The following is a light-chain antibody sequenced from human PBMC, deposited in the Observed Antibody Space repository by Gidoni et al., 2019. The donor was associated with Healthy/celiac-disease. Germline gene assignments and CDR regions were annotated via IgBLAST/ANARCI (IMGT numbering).Light chain of an antibody. CDR2: EYS. CDR1: ALPKKY. J-gene: IGLJ2*01. Sequence: SYELTQPPSVSVSPGQTARITCSGDALPKKYAYWYQQKSGQPPVLVIYEYSKRPSGIPERFSGSSSGTMATLTISGAQVEDEADYYCYSTDSSGNHRVFGGGTKLTVL. V-gene: IGLV3-10*01. CDR3: YSTDSSGNHRV.